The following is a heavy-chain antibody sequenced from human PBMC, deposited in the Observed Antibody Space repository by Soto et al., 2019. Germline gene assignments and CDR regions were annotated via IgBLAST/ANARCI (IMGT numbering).Heavy chain of an antibody. CDR1: GFTFSNYG. D-gene: IGHD5-12*01. CDR3: ARDHSGYYFDY. Sequence: QVQLVESGGGVVQPGRSLRLSCAASGFTFSNYGMHWVRRAPGKGLEWVAVIWYDGSKKEYADSVKGRFTISRDDSKNTLYLQMNSLRAEDTAVYYCARDHSGYYFDYWGQGTLVTVSS. V-gene: IGHV3-33*01. CDR2: IWYDGSKK. J-gene: IGHJ4*02.